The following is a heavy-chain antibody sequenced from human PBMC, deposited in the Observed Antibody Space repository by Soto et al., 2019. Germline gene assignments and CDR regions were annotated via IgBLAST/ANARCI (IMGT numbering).Heavy chain of an antibody. CDR2: ISPSGSYM. D-gene: IGHD3-3*01. J-gene: IGHJ4*02. V-gene: IGHV3-21*01. CDR1: GFIFNTYS. CDR3: ARFGLVPYDC. Sequence: SLGLSCAASGFIFNTYSMDWVRQAPGKGLEWVASISPSGSYMYYGDSLKGRFTVSRDNAKNSLYLQMDSLRADDTAIYYCARFGLVPYDCWGQGTLVSVSS.